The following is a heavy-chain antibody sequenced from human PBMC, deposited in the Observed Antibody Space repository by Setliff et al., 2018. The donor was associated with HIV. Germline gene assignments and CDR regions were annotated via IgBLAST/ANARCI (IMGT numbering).Heavy chain of an antibody. CDR1: GSSISSYY. V-gene: IGHV4-59*08. J-gene: IGHJ3*02. CDR3: ASLLVSPNAFDI. Sequence: SETLSLTCTVSGSSISSYYWSWIRQPPGKGLEWIGYIYYSGSTNYNPSLKSRVTISIDTSKNQFSLKLSSVTAADTAVYYCASLLVSPNAFDIWGQGTMVTVSS. D-gene: IGHD3-3*02. CDR2: IYYSGST.